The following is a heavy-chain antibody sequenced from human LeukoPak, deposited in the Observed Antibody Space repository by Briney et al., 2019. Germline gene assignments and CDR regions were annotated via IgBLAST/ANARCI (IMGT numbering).Heavy chain of an antibody. CDR3: AKMPVSYSSGWSTFDY. D-gene: IGHD6-19*01. V-gene: IGHV3-23*01. CDR2: ISASGDST. CDR1: GFTFSSYA. J-gene: IGHJ4*02. Sequence: GGSLRLSCAASGFTFSSYAMSWVRQVPGKGLEWVSGISASGDSTYYADSVKGRFTISRDNSKNTLYLQMNSLRAEDTAVYYCAKMPVSYSSGWSTFDYWGQGNLATVSS.